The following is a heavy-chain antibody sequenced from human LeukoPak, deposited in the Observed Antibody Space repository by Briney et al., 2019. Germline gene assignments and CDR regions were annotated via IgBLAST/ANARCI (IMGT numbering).Heavy chain of an antibody. CDR2: ISGSGGST. V-gene: IGHV3-23*01. Sequence: PGGSLRLSCAASGFTFSSYAMSWVRQAPGKGLEWVSAISGSGGSTYYADSVKGRFTISRDNSKNTLYLQMNSLRAEDTAVYYCAKLGDSGSYYSYFDYWGQGTLVTVPS. D-gene: IGHD1-26*01. J-gene: IGHJ4*02. CDR3: AKLGDSGSYYSYFDY. CDR1: GFTFSSYA.